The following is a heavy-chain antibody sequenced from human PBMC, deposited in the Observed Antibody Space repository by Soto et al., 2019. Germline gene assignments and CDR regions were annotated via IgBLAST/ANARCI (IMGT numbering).Heavy chain of an antibody. CDR2: VSHSGGT. CDR3: ARVERGTVTTVVDAFDI. V-gene: IGHV4-34*01. CDR1: GGFVSSGSYY. D-gene: IGHD1-1*01. J-gene: IGHJ3*02. Sequence: QVQLQQWGAGLLKPSETLSLTCAVYGGFVSSGSYYWSWIRQPPGKGLEWIGEVSHSGGTHFTPSLKRRVTISVDTSKNQFSLNIYSVTAADTALYYCARVERGTVTTVVDAFDIWGPGTMVTVSS.